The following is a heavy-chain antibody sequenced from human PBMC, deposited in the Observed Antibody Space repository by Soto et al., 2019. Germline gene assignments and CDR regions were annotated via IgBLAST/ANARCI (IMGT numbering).Heavy chain of an antibody. Sequence: SETLSLTCSVSGGSMSEYFWSWIRQSPGKGLEWIGYIYYLGSTDYNPSLKSRVTISVDTSKRQFSLRLTSVTAADTAVYYCARDGYDGSGSPYPAYWGQGPKLTV. CDR2: IYYLGST. D-gene: IGHD3-10*01. CDR3: ARDGYDGSGSPYPAY. V-gene: IGHV4-59*01. J-gene: IGHJ4*02. CDR1: GGSMSEYF.